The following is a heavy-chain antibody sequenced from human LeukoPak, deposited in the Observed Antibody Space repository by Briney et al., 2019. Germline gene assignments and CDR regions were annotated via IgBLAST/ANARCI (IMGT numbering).Heavy chain of an antibody. V-gene: IGHV1-2*02. CDR2: INPNSGGT. Sequence: EASVKVSCKASGYTFTGYYMHWVRRAPGQGLEWMGWINPNSGGTNYAQKFQGRVTMTRDTSISTAYMELSRLRSDDTAVYCCARDELFDYWGQGTLVTVSS. J-gene: IGHJ4*02. D-gene: IGHD1-1*01. CDR3: ARDELFDY. CDR1: GYTFTGYY.